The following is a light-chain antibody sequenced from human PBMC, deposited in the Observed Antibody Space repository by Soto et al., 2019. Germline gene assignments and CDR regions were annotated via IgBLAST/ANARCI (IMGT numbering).Light chain of an antibody. Sequence: QSALTQPPSASGSPGQSVTISCTGTSSDVGAYNFVSWYQQHPGRAPKLLIYEVTKRPSGDPDRFSASTSGNTASLTISGLQAEDAADYYCSSYAGTNKVVFGGGTKLTVL. J-gene: IGLJ2*01. CDR2: EVT. CDR3: SSYAGTNKVV. V-gene: IGLV2-8*01. CDR1: SSDVGAYNF.